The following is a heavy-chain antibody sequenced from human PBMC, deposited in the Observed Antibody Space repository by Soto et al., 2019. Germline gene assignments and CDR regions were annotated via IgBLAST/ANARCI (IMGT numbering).Heavy chain of an antibody. V-gene: IGHV3-11*01. CDR1: GFTFRDYY. D-gene: IGHD2-15*01. J-gene: IGHJ1*01. CDR2: ISSSGSTI. CDR3: ARSALGVVAATRDFQH. Sequence: GESLKISCAASGFTFRDYYMSWIRQAPGKGLEWVSYISSSGSTIYYADSVKGRFTISRDNAKNSLYLQMNSLRAEDTAVYYCARSALGVVAATRDFQHWGQGTLVTVSS.